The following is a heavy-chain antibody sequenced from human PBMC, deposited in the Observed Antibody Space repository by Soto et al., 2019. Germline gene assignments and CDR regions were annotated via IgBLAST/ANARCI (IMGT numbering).Heavy chain of an antibody. Sequence: KPSETLSLTCTVSGGSISSGDYYWSWIRQPPGKGLEWIGYIYYSGNTYYNPSLKSRVTISVDTSKNQFSLKLSSVTAADTAVYYCAAMIVVVMSTDYWGQGTLVTVSS. CDR1: GGSISSGDYY. CDR3: AAMIVVVMSTDY. J-gene: IGHJ4*02. V-gene: IGHV4-30-4*01. D-gene: IGHD3-22*01. CDR2: IYYSGNT.